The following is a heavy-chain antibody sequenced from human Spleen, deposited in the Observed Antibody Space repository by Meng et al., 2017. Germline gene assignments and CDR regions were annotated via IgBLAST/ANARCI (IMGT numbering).Heavy chain of an antibody. D-gene: IGHD3-10*01. CDR2: IPNRGSS. CDR1: GDSITNHNW. J-gene: IGHJ1*01. Sequence: QVQVRESGPALGKPSATLSLTCAVSGDSITNHNWVAWVRQPPGKGLEWIGEIPNRGSSAYNPSLKSRVSMSIDKSRNQFSLKLTSVTAADTAVYYCLRGSGGSVWGQGTLVTVSS. V-gene: IGHV4-4*02. CDR3: LRGSGGSV.